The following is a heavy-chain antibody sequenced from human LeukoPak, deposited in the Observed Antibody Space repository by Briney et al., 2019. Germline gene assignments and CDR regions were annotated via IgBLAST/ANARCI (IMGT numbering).Heavy chain of an antibody. V-gene: IGHV3-9*01. CDR3: ARDPSDSWSEYFQH. CDR1: GFTFDDYA. CDR2: ISWNSGSI. D-gene: IGHD6-13*01. J-gene: IGHJ1*01. Sequence: NPGRSLRLSCAASGFTFDDYAMHWVRQAPGKGLEWVSGISWNSGSIGYADSVKGRFTISRDNAKNSLYLQMNSLRAEDTAVYYCARDPSDSWSEYFQHWGQGTLVTVSS.